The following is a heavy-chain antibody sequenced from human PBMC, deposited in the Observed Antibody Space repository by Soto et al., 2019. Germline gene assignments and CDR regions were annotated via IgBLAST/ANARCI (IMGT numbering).Heavy chain of an antibody. CDR2: ISSSSSTI. J-gene: IGHJ3*02. Sequence: PGGSLRLSCAASGFTFSSYSMNWVRQAPGKGLEWVSYISSSSSTIYYADSVKGRFTISRDNAKNSLYLQMNSLRAEDTAVYYCARARYSSSSSRRAFDIWGQGTMVTVSS. V-gene: IGHV3-48*01. CDR3: ARARYSSSSSRRAFDI. CDR1: GFTFSSYS. D-gene: IGHD6-6*01.